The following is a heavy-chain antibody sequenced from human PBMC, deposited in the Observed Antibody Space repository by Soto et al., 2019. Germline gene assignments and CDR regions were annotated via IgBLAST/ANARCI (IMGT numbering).Heavy chain of an antibody. D-gene: IGHD2-15*01. CDR2: ISYDGSNK. CDR1: GFTFSSYA. V-gene: IGHV3-30-3*01. Sequence: PGGSLRLSCAASGFTFSSYAMHWVRQAPGKGLEWVAVISYDGSNKYYADSVKGRFTISRDNSKNTLYLQMNSLRAEDTAVYYCARDRGVVIQGCMDVWGQGTTVTVSS. J-gene: IGHJ6*02. CDR3: ARDRGVVIQGCMDV.